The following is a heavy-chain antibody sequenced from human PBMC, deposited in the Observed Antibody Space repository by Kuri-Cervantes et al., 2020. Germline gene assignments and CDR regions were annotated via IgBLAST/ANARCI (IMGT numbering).Heavy chain of an antibody. D-gene: IGHD6-13*01. CDR3: ARGAGKAAAGAYYFDY. Sequence: SVKVSCKASGGTFSSYAISWVRQAPGQGLEWMGGIIPIFGTANYAQKFQGGVTITADESTSTAYMELSSLRSEDTAVCYCARGAGKAAAGAYYFDYWGQGTLVTVSS. J-gene: IGHJ4*02. V-gene: IGHV1-69*13. CDR1: GGTFSSYA. CDR2: IIPIFGTA.